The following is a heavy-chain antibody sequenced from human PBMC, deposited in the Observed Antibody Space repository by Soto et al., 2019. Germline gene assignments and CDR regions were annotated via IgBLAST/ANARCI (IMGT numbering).Heavy chain of an antibody. J-gene: IGHJ4*02. Sequence: SETLFLTCTVSGGSLSSYYWSWIRQPPGKGLEWIGYIYYSGSTNYNPSLKSRVTISVDTSKNQFSLHLNSVTPEDTAVYYCAREFPYYVSSDSYLDYWGQGALDTVSS. D-gene: IGHD3-16*01. CDR3: AREFPYYVSSDSYLDY. V-gene: IGHV4-59*12. CDR2: IYYSGST. CDR1: GGSLSSYY.